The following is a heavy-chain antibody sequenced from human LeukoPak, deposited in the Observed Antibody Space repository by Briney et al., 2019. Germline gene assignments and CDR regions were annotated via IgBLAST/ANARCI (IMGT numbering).Heavy chain of an antibody. CDR1: GGSISSSNW. CDR3: AGAVSTNAIDY. Sequence: SETLSLTCAVSGGSISSSNWWSWVRQPPGKGLEWIGEIYHSGSTNYNPSLKSRLTMSVDTSKNQFSLKLSSVTAADTAVYFCAGAVSTNAIDYWGQGTLVTVSS. V-gene: IGHV4-4*02. J-gene: IGHJ4*02. CDR2: IYHSGST. D-gene: IGHD1-1*01.